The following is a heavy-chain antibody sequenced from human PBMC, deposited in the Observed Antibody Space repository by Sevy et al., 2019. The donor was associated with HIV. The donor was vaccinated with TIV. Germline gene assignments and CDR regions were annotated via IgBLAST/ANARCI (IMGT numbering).Heavy chain of an antibody. D-gene: IGHD1-26*01. J-gene: IGHJ4*02. CDR3: AGENAWGRGYS. Sequence: SETLSLTCTVSGASITSLYWNWIRQPPGKGLEWIANIYYNGHINYNPSLKSRVTLSLDTSKNQFSPRLSSVTAADTAMYYCAGENAWGRGYSWGQGTLVTVSS. CDR1: GASITSLY. CDR2: IYYNGHI. V-gene: IGHV4-59*08.